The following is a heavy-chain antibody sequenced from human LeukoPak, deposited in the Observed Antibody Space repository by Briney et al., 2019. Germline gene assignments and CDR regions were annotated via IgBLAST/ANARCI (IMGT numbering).Heavy chain of an antibody. V-gene: IGHV3-43*02. D-gene: IGHD3-10*01. J-gene: IGHJ6*03. CDR3: AKGPSGGSGYYYYYYYMDV. CDR2: ISGDGGST. CDR1: GFTFDDYA. Sequence: GGSLRLSCAASGFTFDDYAMHWVRQAPGKGLEWVSLISGDGGSTYYADSVKGRFTISRDNSKNSLYLQMNSLRTGDTALYYCAKGPSGGSGYYYYYYYMDVWGKGTTVTVSS.